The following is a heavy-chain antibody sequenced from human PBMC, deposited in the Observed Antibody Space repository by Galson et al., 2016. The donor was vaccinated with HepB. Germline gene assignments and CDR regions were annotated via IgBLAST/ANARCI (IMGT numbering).Heavy chain of an antibody. CDR3: ARRWVNMEFFDY. Sequence: QSGAEVKKPGESLKISCKGSGYSFSSDWIGWVRQMPGKGLEWMGIIYPGDSDTRYSPSFQGQVTIPVDKSINTAYLQWSSLKASDTAMYYCARRWVNMEFFDYWGQGTLVTVSS. CDR2: IYPGDSDT. V-gene: IGHV5-51*03. D-gene: IGHD1-1*01. CDR1: GYSFSSDW. J-gene: IGHJ4*02.